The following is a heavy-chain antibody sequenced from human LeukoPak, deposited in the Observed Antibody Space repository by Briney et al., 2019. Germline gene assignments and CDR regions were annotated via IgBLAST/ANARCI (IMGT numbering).Heavy chain of an antibody. Sequence: GGSLRLSCAASEFTFSSYAMSWVRQAPGKGLEWVSGISASGGTTSYAESVKGRFTISRDNSKNTLYLQMNSRRAEDTAVYYCAKDQRTSPRTGDYWGQGTLVIVSS. D-gene: IGHD3/OR15-3a*01. CDR3: AKDQRTSPRTGDY. V-gene: IGHV3-23*01. CDR1: EFTFSSYA. CDR2: ISASGGTT. J-gene: IGHJ4*02.